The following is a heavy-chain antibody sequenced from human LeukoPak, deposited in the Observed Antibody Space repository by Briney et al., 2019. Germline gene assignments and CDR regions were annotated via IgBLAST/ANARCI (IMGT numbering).Heavy chain of an antibody. V-gene: IGHV3-30*02. CDR1: GFTFSSYG. Sequence: GGSLRLSCAASGFTFSSYGMHWVRQAPGKGLEWVAFIRYDGSTEYYADSVKGRFTISRDNSKNTLYLQMNSLKTEDTAVYYCAKDSRYYYVDYWGQGTLVTVSS. CDR3: AKDSRYYYVDY. D-gene: IGHD2-21*01. J-gene: IGHJ4*02. CDR2: IRYDGSTE.